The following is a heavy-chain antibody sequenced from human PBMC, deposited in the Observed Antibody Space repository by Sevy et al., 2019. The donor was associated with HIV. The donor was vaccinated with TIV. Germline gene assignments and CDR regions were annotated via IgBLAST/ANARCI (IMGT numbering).Heavy chain of an antibody. CDR3: ATESLNIPISRTHPN. Sequence: ASVKVSCKVSGYTLTELSMHWVRQAPGKGLEWMGGFDPEDGETIYAQKFQGRVTMTEDTSTDTAYMELSSLRSEDTAVYHCATESLNIPISRTHPNWGQGTLVTVSS. V-gene: IGHV1-24*01. J-gene: IGHJ4*02. CDR1: GYTLTELS. CDR2: FDPEDGET. D-gene: IGHD2-21*01.